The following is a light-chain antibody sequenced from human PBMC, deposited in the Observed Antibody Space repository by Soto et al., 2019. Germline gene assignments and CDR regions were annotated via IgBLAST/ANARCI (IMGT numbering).Light chain of an antibody. CDR3: QQYNNWPSWT. CDR2: GAS. CDR1: QSVNSY. Sequence: EKVMTQSPATLSMSPGERATLSCRARQSVNSYLAWYQQKPGQAPRLLIYGASTRATGIPARFSGSGSGTEFTLTISSLQSEDFAVYYCQQYNNWPSWTFGQGTKVEIK. J-gene: IGKJ1*01. V-gene: IGKV3-15*01.